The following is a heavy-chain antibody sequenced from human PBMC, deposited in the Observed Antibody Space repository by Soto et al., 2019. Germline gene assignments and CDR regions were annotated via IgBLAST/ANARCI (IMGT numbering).Heavy chain of an antibody. D-gene: IGHD3-22*01. J-gene: IGHJ6*02. CDR3: ARDAASESYYYDSSGYSYYYYGMDV. V-gene: IGHV4-59*01. CDR2: IYYSGST. CDR1: GGSISSYY. Sequence: SETLSLTCTVSGGSISSYYWSWIRQPPGKGLEWIGYIYYSGSTNYNPSLKSRVTISVDTSKNQFSLKLGSVTAADTAVYYCARDAASESYYYDSSGYSYYYYGMDVWGQGTTVTVSS.